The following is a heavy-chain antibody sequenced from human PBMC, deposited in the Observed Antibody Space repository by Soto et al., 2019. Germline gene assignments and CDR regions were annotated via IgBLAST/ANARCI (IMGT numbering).Heavy chain of an antibody. J-gene: IGHJ4*02. D-gene: IGHD3-9*01. CDR3: AREGILTGYSFDY. V-gene: IGHV3-21*01. CDR1: GFTFSSYS. CDR2: ISSSSSYI. Sequence: GGSLRLSCAASGFTFSSYSMNWVRQAPGKGLEWVSSISSSSSYIYYADSVKGRFTISRDNAKNSLYLQMNSLRAEDTAVYYCAREGILTGYSFDYWGQGTLVTVSS.